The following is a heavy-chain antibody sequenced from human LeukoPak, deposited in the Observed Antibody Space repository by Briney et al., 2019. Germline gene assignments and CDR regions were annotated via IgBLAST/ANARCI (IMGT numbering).Heavy chain of an antibody. CDR3: ARDGSYYDSSEDY. D-gene: IGHD3-22*01. Sequence: GGSLRLSCAASGFTFGAYTINWVRQAPGKGLEWVSCIFSRSESILYADSVKGRFTISRDNAKNTLYLQMNSLRAEDTAVYYCARDGSYYDSSEDYWGQGTLVTVSS. CDR2: IFSRSESI. J-gene: IGHJ4*02. CDR1: GFTFGAYT. V-gene: IGHV3-21*01.